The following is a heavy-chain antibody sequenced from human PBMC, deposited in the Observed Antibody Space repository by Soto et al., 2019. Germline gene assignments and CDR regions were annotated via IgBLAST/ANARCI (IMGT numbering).Heavy chain of an antibody. CDR1: GTSISSSYW. CDR3: AGVPPRIVVFRAEVPT. Sequence: QVQLKQSGPGLVRPSGTLSLTCRVSGTSISSSYWWAWVRQHPGQGLEWIGEIYHNGIAKYNPSPKRRVHMSIDKSNNQFSPKLTSVAAADTAVYYCAGVPPRIVVFRAEVPTWGQGTLVPVSS. CDR2: IYHNGIA. D-gene: IGHD2-21*01. V-gene: IGHV4-4*02. J-gene: IGHJ4*02.